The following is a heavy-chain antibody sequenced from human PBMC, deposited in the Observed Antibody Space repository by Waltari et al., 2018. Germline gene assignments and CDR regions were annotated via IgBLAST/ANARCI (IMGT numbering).Heavy chain of an antibody. Sequence: EVQLVESGGDLVQPGGSLRLNCETSGFTFFNYELNWVRQAPGRGLEVIAYMDKSGSRTFYSDSVRGRFTISSDDAKNSVYLQMNSLRPEDTAVYYCARDQWFAFDIWGQGTMVTVSS. CDR2: MDKSGSRT. D-gene: IGHD3-22*01. V-gene: IGHV3-48*03. CDR3: ARDQWFAFDI. CDR1: GFTFFNYE. J-gene: IGHJ3*02.